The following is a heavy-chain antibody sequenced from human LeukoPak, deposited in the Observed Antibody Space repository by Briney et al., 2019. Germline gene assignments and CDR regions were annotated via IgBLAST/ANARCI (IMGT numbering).Heavy chain of an antibody. CDR1: GFTVSSKY. CDR2: IYSGDST. V-gene: IGHV3-53*01. CDR3: AKEHGITMVRGSGYFDY. J-gene: IGHJ4*02. Sequence: PGGSLRLSCAASGFTVSSKYMSWVRQAPGKGLEWVSVIYSGDSTYYADSVKGRFTISRDNSKNTVYLQMNSLRAEDTAVYYCAKEHGITMVRGSGYFDYWGQGTLVTVSS. D-gene: IGHD3-10*01.